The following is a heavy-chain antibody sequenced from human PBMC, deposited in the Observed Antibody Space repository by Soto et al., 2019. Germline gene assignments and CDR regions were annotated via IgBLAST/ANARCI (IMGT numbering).Heavy chain of an antibody. V-gene: IGHV1-69*02. D-gene: IGHD2-15*01. Sequence: SVKVSCKASGGTFNSYTVSWVRQAPGRGLEWLGRIIPILGITNYAQKFQGRVTVTADKSATTAYMELSTLRSEDTALYYCQSSGLFSGGARNNRVDIWGRATMVNVSS. CDR3: QSSGLFSGGARNNRVDI. J-gene: IGHJ3*02. CDR1: GGTFNSYT. CDR2: IIPILGIT.